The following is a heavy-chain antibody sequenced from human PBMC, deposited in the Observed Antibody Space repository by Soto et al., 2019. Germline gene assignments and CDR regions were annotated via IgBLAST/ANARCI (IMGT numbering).Heavy chain of an antibody. V-gene: IGHV3-11*01. CDR3: ARDGLSTYYDFWSGYLVDYFDY. D-gene: IGHD3-3*01. Sequence: GGSLRLSCAASGFTFSNAWINWVRQAPGKGLEWVSYISSSGSTIYYADSVKGRFTISRDNAKNSLYLQMNSLRAEDTAVYYCARDGLSTYYDFWSGYLVDYFDYWGQGTLVTVSS. CDR2: ISSSGSTI. J-gene: IGHJ4*02. CDR1: GFTFSNAW.